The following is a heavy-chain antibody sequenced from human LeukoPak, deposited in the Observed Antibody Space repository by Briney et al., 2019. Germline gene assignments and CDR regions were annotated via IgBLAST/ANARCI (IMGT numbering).Heavy chain of an antibody. Sequence: KPSETLSLTCTVSGVSVSRGGYYWNWIRQHPGKGLEWIGFTSYSEGTYYNPSLMSRITISVDRSQNQFSLKMRDVTAADTAVYFCATADWESFYFDSWGQGALVAVSS. V-gene: IGHV4-31*03. CDR3: ATADWESFYFDS. J-gene: IGHJ4*02. CDR2: TSYSEGT. CDR1: GVSVSRGGYY. D-gene: IGHD1-26*01.